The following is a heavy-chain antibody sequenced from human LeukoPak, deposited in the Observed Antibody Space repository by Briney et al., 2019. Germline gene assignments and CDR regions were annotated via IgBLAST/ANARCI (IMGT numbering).Heavy chain of an antibody. J-gene: IGHJ4*02. D-gene: IGHD6-13*01. CDR1: GFTFSSYG. Sequence: GGTLRLSCAASGFTFSSYGMSWVRQAPGKGLEWVSAISGSGGSTYYADSVKGRFTISRDNSKNTLYLQMNSLRADDTAVYYCAKDRPTVYSSSWLHFLDSWGQGTLVTVSS. CDR2: ISGSGGST. CDR3: AKDRPTVYSSSWLHFLDS. V-gene: IGHV3-23*01.